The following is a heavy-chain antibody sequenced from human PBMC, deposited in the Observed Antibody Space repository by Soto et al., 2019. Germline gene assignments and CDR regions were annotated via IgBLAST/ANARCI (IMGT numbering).Heavy chain of an antibody. CDR2: INPSAGST. J-gene: IGHJ3*02. Sequence: QVHLVQSGAEVKKPGASMKLSCQASGYSFTNYYISWVRQAPGQGLEWMGIINPSAGSTNYAPKFQGRVTMTRDTSTSTVYMELGSLRSEDTAVYYCALSKAIREAFEMWGQGTMVTVSS. V-gene: IGHV1-46*03. CDR1: GYSFTNYY. CDR3: ALSKAIREAFEM. D-gene: IGHD1-26*01.